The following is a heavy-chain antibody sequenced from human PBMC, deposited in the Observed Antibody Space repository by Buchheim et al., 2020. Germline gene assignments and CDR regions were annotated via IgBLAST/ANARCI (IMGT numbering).Heavy chain of an antibody. Sequence: QVQLVESGGGVVQPGRSLRLSCAASGFTFSSYAMHWVRQAPGKGLEWVAVISYDGSNKYYADSVKGRFTISRDNSKNTLYLQMNSLRAEDTAVYYCARDTPPSSPMGYYYYGMDVWGQGTT. J-gene: IGHJ6*02. CDR3: ARDTPPSSPMGYYYYGMDV. V-gene: IGHV3-30-3*01. CDR1: GFTFSSYA. CDR2: ISYDGSNK. D-gene: IGHD3-10*01.